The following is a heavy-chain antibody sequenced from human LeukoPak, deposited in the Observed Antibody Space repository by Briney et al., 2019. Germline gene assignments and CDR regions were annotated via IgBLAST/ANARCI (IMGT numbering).Heavy chain of an antibody. J-gene: IGHJ5*02. CDR3: ARVDTVMAYYSDL. D-gene: IGHD5-18*01. Sequence: GGSPRLSCAASGFTFSSYSMNWVRQAPGKGLEWVSGISGSGGSTYIADSVRGRFTISRDNSKNTLYLQMNSLRAEDTAVYYCARVDTVMAYYSDLWGQGTLVTVSS. CDR2: ISGSGGST. V-gene: IGHV3-23*01. CDR1: GFTFSSYS.